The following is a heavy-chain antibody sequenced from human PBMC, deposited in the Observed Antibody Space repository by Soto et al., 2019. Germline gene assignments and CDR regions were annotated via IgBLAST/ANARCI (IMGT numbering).Heavy chain of an antibody. CDR2: INAGNGNT. CDR3: AGGPGGPAGPGDY. J-gene: IGHJ4*02. CDR1: GYTFTSYA. Sequence: QVQLVQSGAEVKKPGASVKVSCKASGYTFTSYAMHWVRQAPGQRLEWMGWINAGNGNTKYSQKFQGRVTITRDTXASTAYMELSSLRSEDSAVYYCAGGPGGPAGPGDYWGQGTLVTVSS. V-gene: IGHV1-3*01. D-gene: IGHD6-25*01.